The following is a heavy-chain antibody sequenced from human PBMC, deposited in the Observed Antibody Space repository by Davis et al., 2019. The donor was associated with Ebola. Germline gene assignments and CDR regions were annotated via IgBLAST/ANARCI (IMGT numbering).Heavy chain of an antibody. CDR2: ISAYNGNT. Sequence: ASVKVSCKASGYTFTSYGISWVRQAPGQGLEWMGWISAYNGNTNYAQKLQGRVTMTTDTSTSTAYMELRNLRSDDTAVYYCARDIDTIYYYGMDVWGKGTTVTVSS. CDR3: ARDIDTIYYYGMDV. D-gene: IGHD3-3*01. V-gene: IGHV1-18*01. J-gene: IGHJ6*04. CDR1: GYTFTSYG.